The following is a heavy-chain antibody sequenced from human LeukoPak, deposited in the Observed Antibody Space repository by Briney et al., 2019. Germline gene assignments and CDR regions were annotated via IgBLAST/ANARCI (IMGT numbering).Heavy chain of an antibody. V-gene: IGHV1-18*01. CDR1: GYTFTSYG. D-gene: IGHD2-15*01. J-gene: IGHJ4*02. CDR2: ISAYNGNT. CDR3: ARVVPGLVVVVAAAADY. Sequence: GASVKFSCKASGYTFTSYGISWVRQAPGQGLEWMGWISAYNGNTNYAQKLQGRVTMTTDTSTSTAYMELRSLRSDDTAVYYCARVVPGLVVVVAAAADYWGQGTLVTVSS.